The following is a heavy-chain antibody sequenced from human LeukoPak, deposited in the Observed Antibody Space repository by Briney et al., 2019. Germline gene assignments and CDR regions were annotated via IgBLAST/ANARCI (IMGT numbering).Heavy chain of an antibody. Sequence: ASVKVSCKASGYTFTGYYMHWVRQAPGRGLEWMGWINPNSGGTNYAQKFQGRVTMTRDTSISTAYMELSRLRSDDTAVYYCARARVPIAVAGLYYFDYWGQGALVTVSS. CDR3: ARARVPIAVAGLYYFDY. D-gene: IGHD6-19*01. V-gene: IGHV1-2*02. J-gene: IGHJ4*02. CDR1: GYTFTGYY. CDR2: INPNSGGT.